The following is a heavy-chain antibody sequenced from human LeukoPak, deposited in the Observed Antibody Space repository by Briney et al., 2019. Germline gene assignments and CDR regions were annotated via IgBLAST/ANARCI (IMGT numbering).Heavy chain of an antibody. CDR1: GFTFSSYS. V-gene: IGHV3-21*01. CDR3: AREEYSSGWSPFGY. Sequence: GGSLRLSCAASGFTFSSYSLNWVRQAPGKGLEWVSCISSSSSCIYYADSVKGRFTISRDNAENSLYLQMNSLRVEDTAVYYCAREEYSSGWSPFGYWGQGTLVTVAS. D-gene: IGHD6-19*01. J-gene: IGHJ4*02. CDR2: ISSSSSCI.